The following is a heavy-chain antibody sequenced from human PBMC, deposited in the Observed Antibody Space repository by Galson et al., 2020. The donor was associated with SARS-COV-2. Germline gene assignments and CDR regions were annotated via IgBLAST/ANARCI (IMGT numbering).Heavy chain of an antibody. CDR3: ARVMVRGVIKVDY. Sequence: ESGPTLVKPTQTLTLTCTFSGFSLSTSGMCVSWIRQPPGKALEWLARIDWDDDKYYSTSLKTRLTISKDTSKNQVGLTLTNMDPVDTAAYYCARVMVRGVIKVDYWGQGTLVTVSS. CDR1: GFSLSTSGMC. D-gene: IGHD3-10*01. CDR2: IDWDDDK. J-gene: IGHJ4*02. V-gene: IGHV2-70*11.